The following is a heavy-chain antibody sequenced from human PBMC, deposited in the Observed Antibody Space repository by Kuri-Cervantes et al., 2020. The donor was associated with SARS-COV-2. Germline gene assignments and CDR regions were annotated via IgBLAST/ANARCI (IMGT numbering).Heavy chain of an antibody. CDR3: ARVQKQLVRLDYYYYMDV. J-gene: IGHJ6*03. Sequence: SETLSLTCTVSGGSISSSSYYWGWIRQPPGKGLEWIGSIYYSGSTYYNPSLKSRVTISVDTSKNQFSLKLSSVTAADTAVYYCARVQKQLVRLDYYYYMDVWGKGTTVTVSS. CDR2: IYYSGST. V-gene: IGHV4-39*07. CDR1: GGSISSSSYY. D-gene: IGHD6-13*01.